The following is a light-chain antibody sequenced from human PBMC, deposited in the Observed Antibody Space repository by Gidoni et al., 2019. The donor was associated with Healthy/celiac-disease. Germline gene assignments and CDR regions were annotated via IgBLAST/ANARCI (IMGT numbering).Light chain of an antibody. V-gene: IGLV5-39*01. CDR1: SGINVGTYR. CDR2: YKSDSDK. J-gene: IGLJ2*01. CDR3: AIWYSSTLV. Sequence: QPVLTQPTSLSASPGASARFTCTLRSGINVGTYRIYWYQQKPGILPRSLLRYKSDSDKQQGSGVPSRFSGSKDASTNAGLLLISGLQSEDEADYYCAIWYSSTLVFGGGTKLTVL.